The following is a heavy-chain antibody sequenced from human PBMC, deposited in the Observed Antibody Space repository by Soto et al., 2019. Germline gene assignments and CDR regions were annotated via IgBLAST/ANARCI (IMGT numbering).Heavy chain of an antibody. CDR1: GGTFSSYA. Sequence: QVQLVQSGAEVKKPGSSVKVSCKAAGGTFSSYAISWVRQAPGKGLEWLGGIIAIFGTANYAQKFQGRVTINADECTSTAYMELSSVRSEDTAVYYCARDRLHYDFWRGYSPSGGGMDVWGQGTTVTVSS. V-gene: IGHV1-69*01. J-gene: IGHJ6*02. CDR3: ARDRLHYDFWRGYSPSGGGMDV. CDR2: IIAIFGTA. D-gene: IGHD3-3*01.